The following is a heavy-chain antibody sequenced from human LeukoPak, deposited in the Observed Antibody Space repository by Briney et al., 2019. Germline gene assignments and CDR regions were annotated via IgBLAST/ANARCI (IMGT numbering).Heavy chain of an antibody. J-gene: IGHJ4*02. CDR1: EFSFSTNW. CDR3: ANVPRSTVSY. D-gene: IGHD2-15*01. Sequence: GGSLRLSCAVSEFSFSTNWMHWVRLTPGKGLEWVAELNEDGSVKYYVDSVKGRFTISRDNARSLLFLQMYNLRSEDTGVYFCANVPRSTVSYWGRGTLVTVSS. V-gene: IGHV3-7*01. CDR2: LNEDGSVK.